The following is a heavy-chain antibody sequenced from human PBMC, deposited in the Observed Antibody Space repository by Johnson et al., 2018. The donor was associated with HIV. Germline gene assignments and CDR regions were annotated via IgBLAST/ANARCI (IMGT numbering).Heavy chain of an antibody. V-gene: IGHV3-30*04. D-gene: IGHD3-10*01. Sequence: QEKLVESGGGVVQPGRSLRLSCAASGFSFSSYAMHWVRQAPGKGLEWVTVISYDGGLKYYADSVNGRFTISRDNSKKTLYLQLNRLRAEDTAIYYCARDSGEQLRYAFDIWGQGTMVTVSS. CDR3: ARDSGEQLRYAFDI. CDR2: ISYDGGLK. J-gene: IGHJ3*02. CDR1: GFSFSSYA.